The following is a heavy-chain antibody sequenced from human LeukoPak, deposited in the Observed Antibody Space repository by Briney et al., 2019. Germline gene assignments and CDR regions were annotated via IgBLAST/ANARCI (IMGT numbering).Heavy chain of an antibody. CDR1: GFTFYDYA. D-gene: IGHD2-2*01. Sequence: GGSLTLSCAASGFTFYDYAMHWVRHAPGKGLEWVSGISWNSGSIVYADSVKGRFTISRDNAKNSLYLQMNSLRAEDTAVYYCARDRYCSIWGQGTLVTVSS. J-gene: IGHJ4*02. CDR3: ARDRYCSI. CDR2: ISWNSGSI. V-gene: IGHV3-9*01.